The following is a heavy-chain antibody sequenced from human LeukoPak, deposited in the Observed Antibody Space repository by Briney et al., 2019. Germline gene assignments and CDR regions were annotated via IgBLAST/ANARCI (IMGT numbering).Heavy chain of an antibody. D-gene: IGHD5-18*01. CDR1: GFTFSSYA. J-gene: IGHJ4*02. Sequence: GGSLRLSCAASGFTFSSYAMSWVRQAPGKGLEWVSAISGSGGSTYYADSVKGRFTISRDNSKSTLYLQMNSLRAEDTAVYYCAKGGYSYGKFDYWGQGTLVTVSS. V-gene: IGHV3-23*01. CDR3: AKGGYSYGKFDY. CDR2: ISGSGGST.